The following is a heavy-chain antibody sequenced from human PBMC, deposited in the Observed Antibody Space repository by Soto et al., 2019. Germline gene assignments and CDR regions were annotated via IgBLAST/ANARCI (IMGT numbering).Heavy chain of an antibody. CDR2: LNPNSGGP. CDR3: ARVLGSSGYYYATSHDAFDI. CDR1: GYTFTGYY. V-gene: IGHV1-2*02. J-gene: IGHJ3*02. D-gene: IGHD3-22*01. Sequence: ASVKVSCKASGYTFTGYYMHWVRQAPGQGLEWMGWLNPNSGGPNYPQKFQGRVTMTRDTSISTAYMELSRLRSDDTAVYYCARVLGSSGYYYATSHDAFDIWGQGTMVTVSS.